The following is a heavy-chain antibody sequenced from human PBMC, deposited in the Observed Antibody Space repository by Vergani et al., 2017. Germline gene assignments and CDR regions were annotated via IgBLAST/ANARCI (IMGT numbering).Heavy chain of an antibody. CDR2: IYYSGST. D-gene: IGHD2-21*02. J-gene: IGHJ6*02. V-gene: IGHV4-39*01. Sequence: QLQLAESGPGLVEPSETLSLPCTFSGCSLSSCSFYWVCMRQPPGKGLVCFGIIYYSGSTYYNPSLKSRVTIVVGTAKNHFSVKLSCVPAADTSVYYCARHVAYXGGDCYTYYYGMDGWGRGTTVTVSS. CDR1: GCSLSSCSFY. CDR3: ARHVAYXGGDCYTYYYGMDG.